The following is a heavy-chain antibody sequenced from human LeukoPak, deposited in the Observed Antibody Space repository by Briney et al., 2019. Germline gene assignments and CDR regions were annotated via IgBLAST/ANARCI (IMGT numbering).Heavy chain of an antibody. V-gene: IGHV4-34*01. CDR1: GGSFSGYY. CDR2: IYHRGSI. J-gene: IGHJ4*02. CDR3: ARFGYYYDSSGYYYQGSFDY. D-gene: IGHD3-22*01. Sequence: SETLSLTCAVYGGSFSGYYWSWMRQPPGKGLEWIGYIYHRGSINYNPSLKSRVTISVDTSKNQLSLKLSSVTAADTAMYYYARFGYYYDSSGYYYQGSFDYWGQGTLVTVSS.